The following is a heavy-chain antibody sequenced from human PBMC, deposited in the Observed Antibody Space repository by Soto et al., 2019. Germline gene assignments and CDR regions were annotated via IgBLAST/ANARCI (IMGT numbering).Heavy chain of an antibody. V-gene: IGHV3-30*18. CDR1: GFTFSSYG. J-gene: IGHJ5*02. CDR3: AKDFGYGSGSSLSP. D-gene: IGHD3-10*01. CDR2: ISYDGSNK. Sequence: GGSPRRSWAASGFTFSSYGMHWVRQAPGKGLEWVAVISYDGSNKYYADSVKGRFTISRDNSKNTLYLQMNSLRAEDTAVYYCAKDFGYGSGSSLSPWGQGTLGTVST.